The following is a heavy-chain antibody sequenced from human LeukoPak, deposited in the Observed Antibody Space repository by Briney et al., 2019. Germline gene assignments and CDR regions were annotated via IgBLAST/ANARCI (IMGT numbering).Heavy chain of an antibody. D-gene: IGHD3-22*01. CDR1: GYSFTSYW. CDR3: ARPNYNDRSGYYGYFDY. V-gene: IGHV5-51*01. CDR2: IYPGDSDT. J-gene: IGHJ4*02. Sequence: GESLKISCKGSGYSFTSYWIGWVRQLPGKGLEWMGIIYPGDSDTRYSPSFQGQVTISADKSISTAYLQWSSLKASETAMYYCARPNYNDRSGYYGYFDYWGQGTLVTVSS.